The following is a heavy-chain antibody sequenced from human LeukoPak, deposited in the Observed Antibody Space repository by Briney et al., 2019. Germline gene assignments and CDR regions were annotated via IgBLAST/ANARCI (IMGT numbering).Heavy chain of an antibody. Sequence: PSETLSLTCTVSGASISTYYWSWIRQPPGKGLEWVSTISGNGGDTYYADSVKGRFTISRDNSKNTLYLQMNSLRAEDTAVYYCTDKYSYDYWGQGTLVTVSS. V-gene: IGHV3-23*01. CDR2: ISGNGGDT. CDR1: GASISTYY. CDR3: TDKYSYDY. D-gene: IGHD5-18*01. J-gene: IGHJ4*02.